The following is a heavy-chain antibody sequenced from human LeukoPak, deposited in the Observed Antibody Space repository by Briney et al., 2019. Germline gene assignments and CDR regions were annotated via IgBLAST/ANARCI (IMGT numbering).Heavy chain of an antibody. CDR2: ISSSSSTI. CDR3: ARAPELSRYSSGWYGCGDY. D-gene: IGHD6-19*01. V-gene: IGHV3-48*01. J-gene: IGHJ4*02. CDR1: GFTFSSYS. Sequence: GGSLRLSCAASGFTFSSYSMNWVRQAPGKGLEWVSYISSSSSTIYYADSVKGRFTISRDNAKNSLYLQMNSLRAEDTAVYYCARAPELSRYSSGWYGCGDYWGQGTLVTVSS.